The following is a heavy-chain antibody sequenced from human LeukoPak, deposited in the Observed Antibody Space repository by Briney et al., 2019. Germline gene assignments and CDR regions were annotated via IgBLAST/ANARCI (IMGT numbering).Heavy chain of an antibody. V-gene: IGHV3-23*01. Sequence: PGGSLRLSCAASGFTFSSFAMHWVRQAPGKGLEWVSGVSASGGVTYYADSVKGRFTISRDNAKNSLYLQMNSLRAEDTAVYYCARTNYDFWSGLNSTDYWGQGTLVTVSS. D-gene: IGHD3-3*01. CDR3: ARTNYDFWSGLNSTDY. CDR2: VSASGGVT. J-gene: IGHJ4*02. CDR1: GFTFSSFA.